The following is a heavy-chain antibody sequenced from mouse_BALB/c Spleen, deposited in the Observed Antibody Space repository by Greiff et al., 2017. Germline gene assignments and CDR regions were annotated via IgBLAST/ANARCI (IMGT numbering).Heavy chain of an antibody. CDR3: TRGRSHYYAMDY. J-gene: IGHJ4*01. V-gene: IGHV1-69*02. D-gene: IGHD1-1*01. CDR1: GYTFTSYW. CDR2: IYPSDSYT. Sequence: QVQLQQPGAELVRPGASVKLSCKASGYTFTSYWINWVKQRPGQGLEWIGNIYPSDSYTNYNQKFKDKATLTVDKSSSTAYMQLSSPTSEDSAVYYCTRGRSHYYAMDYWGQGTSVTVSS.